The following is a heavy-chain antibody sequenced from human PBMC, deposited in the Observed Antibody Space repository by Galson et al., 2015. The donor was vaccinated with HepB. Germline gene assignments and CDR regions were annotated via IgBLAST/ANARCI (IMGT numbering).Heavy chain of an antibody. CDR2: ISYDGSNK. CDR3: ARDYGDAFDI. J-gene: IGHJ3*02. Sequence: SLRLSCAASGFTFSSYAMHWVRQAPGKGLEWVAVISYDGSNKYYADSVKGRFTISRDNSKNTLYLQMNSLRAEDTAVYYCARDYGDAFDIWGQGTMVTVSS. D-gene: IGHD3-16*01. V-gene: IGHV3-30-3*01. CDR1: GFTFSSYA.